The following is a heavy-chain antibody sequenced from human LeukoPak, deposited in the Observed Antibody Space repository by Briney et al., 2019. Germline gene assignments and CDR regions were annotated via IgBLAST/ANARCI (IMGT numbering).Heavy chain of an antibody. J-gene: IGHJ3*01. D-gene: IGHD3-16*01. V-gene: IGHV3-15*01. CDR3: TTDPGD. CDR2: IKSKTDGGTT. CDR1: GFSFSTAS. Sequence: KPGGSLRLSCTPSGFSFSTASMSWVRQAPGKGLEWVGRIKSKTDGGTTDYAAPVKGRFTISRDDSKNTLYLLMNSLKTEDTAVYYCTTDPGDWGQGTMVTVSS.